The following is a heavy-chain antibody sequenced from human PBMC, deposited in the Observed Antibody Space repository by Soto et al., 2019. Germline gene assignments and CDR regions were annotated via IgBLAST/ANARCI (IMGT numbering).Heavy chain of an antibody. D-gene: IGHD2-2*01. V-gene: IGHV4-34*01. CDR1: GGSFSGYY. CDR3: ARGVPAARKFYP. J-gene: IGHJ5*02. Sequence: PSEPLSLTFAVYGGSFSGYYWSWIRQPPGKGLEWIGEINHSGSTNYNPSLKSRVTISVDTSKNQFSLKLSSVTAADTAVYYCARGVPAARKFYPWGQGNLVTVSS. CDR2: INHSGST.